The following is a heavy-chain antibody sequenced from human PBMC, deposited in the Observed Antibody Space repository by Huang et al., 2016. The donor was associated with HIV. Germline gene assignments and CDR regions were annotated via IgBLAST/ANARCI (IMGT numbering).Heavy chain of an antibody. J-gene: IGHJ4*02. CDR3: AMSLRYQYDSRSYWGRYFDY. Sequence: QVQLEQSGPAVRKPGSSVKVSCQASGGSFSDQIFRWGRQAPGQRFEWWGGLIPRCLAQPYAQEFKGRVPMTAYESSATIYMERNSLTSEDTAVYYCAMSLRYQYDSRSYWGRYFDYWGQGTLVTVSS. CDR2: LIPRCLAQ. D-gene: IGHD3-16*01. V-gene: IGHV1-69*01. CDR1: GGSFSDQI.